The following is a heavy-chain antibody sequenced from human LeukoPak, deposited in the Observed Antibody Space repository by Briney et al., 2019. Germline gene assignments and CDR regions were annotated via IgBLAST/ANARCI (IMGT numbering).Heavy chain of an antibody. J-gene: IGHJ4*02. Sequence: PSETLSLTCAVYGGSFSGYYWSWIRQPPGKGLEWIGEINHSGSTNYNPSLKSRVTISVDTSKNQLSLKLSSVTAADTAVYYCASGGIAVAGTGNSFDYWGQGTLVTVSS. D-gene: IGHD6-19*01. V-gene: IGHV4-34*01. CDR1: GGSFSGYY. CDR2: INHSGST. CDR3: ASGGIAVAGTGNSFDY.